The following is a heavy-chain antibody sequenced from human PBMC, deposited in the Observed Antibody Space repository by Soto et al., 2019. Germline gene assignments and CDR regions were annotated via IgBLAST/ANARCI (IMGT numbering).Heavy chain of an antibody. CDR1: GYSPTSYG. Sequence: XSVKVTCDAAGYSPTSYGITWGRRAPGQGLEWMGWISAYNGNTNYAQRLQGRVTMTTDTSTSTAYMELRSLRSDDTAVYYCARMRFLEWPRAFDIWGQGTMVTVSS. J-gene: IGHJ3*02. V-gene: IGHV1-18*04. D-gene: IGHD3-3*01. CDR2: ISAYNGNT. CDR3: ARMRFLEWPRAFDI.